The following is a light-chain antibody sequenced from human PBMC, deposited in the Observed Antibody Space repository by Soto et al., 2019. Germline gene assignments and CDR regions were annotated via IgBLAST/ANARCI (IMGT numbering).Light chain of an antibody. Sequence: EIVLTQSPATLSLSPGERATLSCRARQSVSSDLAWYQQRPGQAPRLLIYDASNRATGIPARFSGRGSGTDFTLIISSLEPEDFAIYYCQQRSNWPTFGQGTKLEIK. J-gene: IGKJ2*01. CDR2: DAS. V-gene: IGKV3-11*01. CDR3: QQRSNWPT. CDR1: QSVSSD.